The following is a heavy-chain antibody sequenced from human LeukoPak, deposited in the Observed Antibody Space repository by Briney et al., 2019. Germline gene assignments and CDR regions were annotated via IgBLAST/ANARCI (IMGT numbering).Heavy chain of an antibody. CDR2: IYYSGST. J-gene: IGHJ5*02. CDR1: GGSISSYY. Sequence: PSETLSLTCTVSGGSISSYYWSWIRQPPGKGLEWIGYIYYSGSTNYNPSLKSRVTISVDTSKNQFSLKLSSVTAADTAVYYCARREAAAINWFDPWGQGTLVTVSS. D-gene: IGHD6-13*01. V-gene: IGHV4-59*08. CDR3: ARREAAAINWFDP.